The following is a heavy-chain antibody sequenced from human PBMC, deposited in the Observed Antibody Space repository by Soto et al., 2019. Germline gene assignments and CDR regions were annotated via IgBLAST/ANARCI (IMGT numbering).Heavy chain of an antibody. J-gene: IGHJ3*02. Sequence: SETLSLTWTVSGGSISSGVYYWIWIRQPPGKGPEWMGYLSYTGSTYYNPSLRNRATISVDESSNLLSLRLSSVTAADTAVYYCARELEGGVFDIWGRGTLVTVSS. V-gene: IGHV4-30-4*08. CDR1: GGSISSGVYY. D-gene: IGHD1-1*01. CDR3: ARELEGGVFDI. CDR2: LSYTGST.